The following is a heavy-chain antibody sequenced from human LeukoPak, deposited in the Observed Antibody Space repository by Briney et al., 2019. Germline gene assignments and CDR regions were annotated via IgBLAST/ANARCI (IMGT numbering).Heavy chain of an antibody. J-gene: IGHJ6*03. CDR3: AKGTNTLYYYMDV. Sequence: GRSLRLSCAASGFTFDDYAMHWVRQAPGKGLEWVSGINWNSGTRGYAGSVKGRFTISRDNAKNSLYLQMNSLRAEDTALYYCAKGTNTLYYYMDVWGKGTTVTISS. V-gene: IGHV3-9*01. CDR2: INWNSGTR. D-gene: IGHD1/OR15-1a*01. CDR1: GFTFDDYA.